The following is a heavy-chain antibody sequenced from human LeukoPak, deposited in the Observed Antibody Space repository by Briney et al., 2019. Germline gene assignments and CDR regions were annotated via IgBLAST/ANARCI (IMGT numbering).Heavy chain of an antibody. J-gene: IGHJ4*02. V-gene: IGHV1-2*02. Sequence: GASVKVSCKASGYTFTGYYMHWVRQAPGQGLEWMGWINPNSSGTNYAQKFQGRVTMTRDTSISTAYMELSRLRSDDTAVYYCARSPRLQLGGSYYWGQGTLVTVSS. CDR1: GYTFTGYY. CDR3: ARSPRLQLGGSYY. CDR2: INPNSSGT. D-gene: IGHD5-24*01.